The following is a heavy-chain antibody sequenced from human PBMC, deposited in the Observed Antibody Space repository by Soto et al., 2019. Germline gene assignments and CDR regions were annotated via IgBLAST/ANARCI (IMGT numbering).Heavy chain of an antibody. V-gene: IGHV4-39*01. D-gene: IGHD1-20*01. CDR3: TRRYHWNDYNFDP. CDR2: SYYSGTS. J-gene: IGHJ5*02. Sequence: SETLSLTCTVSGGSIRVQSYYWTWIRQTPGKGLEWVGSSYYSGTSYFNPALKGRVTISVDTSTNQFSLRLTSVTAADTAVYYCTRRYHWNDYNFDPWGQGTLVTVSS. CDR1: GGSIRVQSYY.